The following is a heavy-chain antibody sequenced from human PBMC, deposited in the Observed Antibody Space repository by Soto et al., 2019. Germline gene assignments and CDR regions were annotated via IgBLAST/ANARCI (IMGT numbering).Heavy chain of an antibody. CDR2: IYSGGST. J-gene: IGHJ3*02. CDR3: ARESHYYDSSGNHDAFDI. CDR1: GFTVSSNY. D-gene: IGHD3-22*01. Sequence: EVQLVETGGGLIQPGGSLRLSCAASGFTVSSNYMSWVRQAPGKGLEWVSVIYSGGSTYYADSVKGRFTISRDNSKNTCYLQLSTLRAEDTAVYYCARESHYYDSSGNHDAFDIWGQGTMVTVSS. V-gene: IGHV3-53*02.